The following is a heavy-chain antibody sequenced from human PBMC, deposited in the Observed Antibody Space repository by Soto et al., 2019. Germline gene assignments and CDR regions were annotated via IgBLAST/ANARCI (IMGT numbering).Heavy chain of an antibody. D-gene: IGHD3-22*01. J-gene: IGHJ4*02. CDR1: GYTFTTYA. CDR2: INVGNGNT. V-gene: IGHV1-3*01. Sequence: EASVKVSCKASGYTFTTYAMHWVRQAPGQRLEWMGWINVGNGNTKYSQKFPGRVTITRDTSATTAYLEMSSLRSEDTAVYYCARGPAGYYDRAGYFPYYCDYWGQGTLVTVSS. CDR3: ARGPAGYYDRAGYFPYYCDY.